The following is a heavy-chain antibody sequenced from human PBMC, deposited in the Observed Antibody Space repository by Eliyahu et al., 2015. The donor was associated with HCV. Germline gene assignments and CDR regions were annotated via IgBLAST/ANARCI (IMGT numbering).Heavy chain of an antibody. CDR1: GGSITTYY. CDR2: VPYSVST. V-gene: IGHV4-59*01. CDR3: ASGGGGIAVAGTGGWFDP. D-gene: IGHD6-19*01. J-gene: IGHJ5*02. Sequence: QVQLQESGPGXVKPSETLSLTGIXSGGSITTYYXSWIRQPPGKGLEWIGYVPYSVSTHYTPSLKSRVTISLATSKNQFSLNLTSVTAADTAVYYCASGGGGIAVAGTGGWFDPWGQGTLVTVSS.